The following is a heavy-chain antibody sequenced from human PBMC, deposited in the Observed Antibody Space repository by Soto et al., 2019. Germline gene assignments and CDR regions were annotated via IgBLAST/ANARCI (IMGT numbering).Heavy chain of an antibody. Sequence: GGSLRLSCAASGFSLSDYAMHWVRQAPGKGLEWVSSVSYGGSNKYYTESVKGRFTISRDNSKNTLYLQMNTLRPEDTAVYYCAKVFPSSNPWGQGTLVTVSS. D-gene: IGHD6-6*01. CDR3: AKVFPSSNP. V-gene: IGHV3-30-3*01. J-gene: IGHJ1*01. CDR2: VSYGGSNK. CDR1: GFSLSDYA.